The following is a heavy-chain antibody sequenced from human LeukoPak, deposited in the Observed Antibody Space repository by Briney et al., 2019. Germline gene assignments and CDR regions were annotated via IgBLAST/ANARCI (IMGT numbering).Heavy chain of an antibody. CDR3: AREDNYGDYFLAFDP. CDR1: GGSFSGYY. D-gene: IGHD4-17*01. CDR2: INHSGST. J-gene: IGHJ5*02. V-gene: IGHV4-34*01. Sequence: PSETLSLTCAVYGGSFSGYYWSWIRQPPGKGLEWIGEINHSGSTDYNPSLKSRVTISVDTSKNQFSLKLSSVTAADTAVYYCAREDNYGDYFLAFDPWGQGTLVTVSS.